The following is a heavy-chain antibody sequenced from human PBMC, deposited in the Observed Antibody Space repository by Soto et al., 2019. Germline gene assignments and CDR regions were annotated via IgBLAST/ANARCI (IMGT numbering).Heavy chain of an antibody. J-gene: IGHJ5*02. CDR3: AHRRQWLEYNWFAP. V-gene: IGHV2-5*02. D-gene: IGHD6-19*01. CDR1: GFSLSTSGVG. Sequence: QITLKESGPTLVKPTQTLTLTCTFSGFSLSTSGVGVGWIRQPPGKALEWLALIYWDDDKRYSPSLKSRLTITKATSKDQVVLTMTNMDPVDTATYYCAHRRQWLEYNWFAPWGQGTLVTVSS. CDR2: IYWDDDK.